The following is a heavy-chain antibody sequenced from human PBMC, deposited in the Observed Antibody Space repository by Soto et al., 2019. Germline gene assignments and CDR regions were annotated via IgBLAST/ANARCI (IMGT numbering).Heavy chain of an antibody. CDR3: ARVMCGDCSSYYYYSMDV. D-gene: IGHD2-21*02. V-gene: IGHV3-11*06. J-gene: IGHJ6*02. Sequence: GGSLRLSCAASGFTFSDHYMSWIRQAPGKGLEWIGYSSNSGSFTRYADSVKGRFSISRDNAKNSLYLQINSLRGDDTATYFCARVMCGDCSSYYYYSMDVWGQGTTVTVSS. CDR1: GFTFSDHY. CDR2: SSNSGSFT.